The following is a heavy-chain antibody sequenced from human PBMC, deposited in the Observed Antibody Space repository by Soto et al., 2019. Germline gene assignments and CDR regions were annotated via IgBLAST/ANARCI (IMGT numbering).Heavy chain of an antibody. CDR3: ARSFTYYDFWSGYVGHYYYYYGMDV. D-gene: IGHD3-3*01. CDR1: GGSFSGYY. CDR2: INHSGST. V-gene: IGHV4-34*01. J-gene: IGHJ6*02. Sequence: SETLSLTCAVYGGSFSGYYWSWIRQPPGKGLEWIGEINHSGSTNYNPSLKSRVTISVDTSKNQFSLKLSSVTAADTAVYYCARSFTYYDFWSGYVGHYYYYYGMDVWGQGTTVTVSS.